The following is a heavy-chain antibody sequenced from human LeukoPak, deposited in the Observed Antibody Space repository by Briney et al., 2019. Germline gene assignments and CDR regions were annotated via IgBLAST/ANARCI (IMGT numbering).Heavy chain of an antibody. CDR2: IFGSRDSI. Sequence: GGSLRLSCAASGFNFSDFGMGWVRQAPGKRLEWVSSIFGSRDSISYANSVKGRFTISRDNAENSLYLQMDSLRVEDTAVYYCTRGMDHINYAWFDPWGQGTLVIVSS. CDR3: TRGMDHINYAWFDP. D-gene: IGHD4-11*01. CDR1: GFNFSDFG. J-gene: IGHJ5*02. V-gene: IGHV3-21*06.